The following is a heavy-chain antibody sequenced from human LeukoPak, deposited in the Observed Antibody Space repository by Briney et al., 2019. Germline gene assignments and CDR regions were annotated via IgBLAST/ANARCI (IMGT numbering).Heavy chain of an antibody. V-gene: IGHV4-59*01. CDR3: ASSLPTWGNYFDY. CDR1: PCSISSYY. J-gene: IGHJ4*02. CDR2: ISYSGRT. Sequence: PSETLSLTCTVSPCSISSYYWTWIRHPPVKRLVRNRYISYSGRTNYIPTLKSRFTISVATSPSQFSMTLSSVTAADTAVYYCASSLPTWGNYFDYWGQGILVTVSS. D-gene: IGHD3-16*01.